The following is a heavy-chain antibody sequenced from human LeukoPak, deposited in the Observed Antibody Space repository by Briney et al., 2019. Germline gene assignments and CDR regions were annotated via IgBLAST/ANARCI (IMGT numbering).Heavy chain of an antibody. J-gene: IGHJ4*02. CDR3: ARVYCTSTSCYDDY. CDR2: ISGSGSNT. D-gene: IGHD2-2*01. Sequence: GGSLRLSCAASGFTFSNYAMTWVRQAPGKGLEWVSVISGSGSNTDYADSVKGRFTISRDNSKNTLNLQMNSLRAEDTAVYYCARVYCTSTSCYDDYWGQGTLVTVSS. CDR1: GFTFSNYA. V-gene: IGHV3-23*01.